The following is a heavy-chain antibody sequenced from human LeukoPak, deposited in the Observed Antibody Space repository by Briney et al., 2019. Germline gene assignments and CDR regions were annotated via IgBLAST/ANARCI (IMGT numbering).Heavy chain of an antibody. CDR3: ASTQLSQRLAVAGFDY. CDR2: IYYSGST. J-gene: IGHJ4*02. CDR1: GCSISSYY. V-gene: IGHV4-59*01. D-gene: IGHD6-19*01. Sequence: PSETPSLTCTVSGCSISSYYWSWVRQPPGKGLEWIGYIYYSGSTNYNPSLKSRVTISVATSKNQFSLKLSSVTAADAATYYCASTQLSQRLAVAGFDYWGQGTLVTVSS.